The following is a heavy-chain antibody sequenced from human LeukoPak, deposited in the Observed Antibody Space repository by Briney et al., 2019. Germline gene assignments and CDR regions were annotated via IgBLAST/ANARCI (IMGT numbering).Heavy chain of an antibody. D-gene: IGHD5-24*01. CDR3: ARVSHAPYGYPDY. J-gene: IGHJ4*02. Sequence: GGSLRLFCAASGFSFSSNLMHWVRPGPRKGLVWVSHINTDGRSTNYADSVKGRFTISRANAKNTLYLQMSSLRAEDTAVYYCARVSHAPYGYPDYWGQGTLVTVSS. CDR1: GFSFSSNL. CDR2: INTDGRST. V-gene: IGHV3-74*01.